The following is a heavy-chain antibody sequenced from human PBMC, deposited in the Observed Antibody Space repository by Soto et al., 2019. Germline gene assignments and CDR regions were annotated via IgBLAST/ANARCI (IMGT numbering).Heavy chain of an antibody. D-gene: IGHD1-26*01. J-gene: IGHJ6*02. V-gene: IGHV1-69*06. Sequence: ASVKVSCKASGGTFSSYAISWVRQAPGQGLEWMGGIIPIFGTANYAQKFQGRVTITADKSTSTAYMELSSLRSEDTAVYYCASAVNPWDYYYYGMDVWGQGTTVTVSS. CDR3: ASAVNPWDYYYYGMDV. CDR1: GGTFSSYA. CDR2: IIPIFGTA.